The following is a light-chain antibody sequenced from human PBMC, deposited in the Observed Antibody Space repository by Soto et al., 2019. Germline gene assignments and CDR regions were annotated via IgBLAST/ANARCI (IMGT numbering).Light chain of an antibody. Sequence: QSVLTQPPSASWTPGQTVTISCSGSGSNIGENAVNWYQHLPGTAPQLLIYSNALRPSGVPHRFSGSKSGTAGSLAISGLQSEDEAHYYCAAWDDSLKAMLFGGGTKLTVL. J-gene: IGLJ3*02. CDR2: SNA. V-gene: IGLV1-44*01. CDR1: GSNIGENA. CDR3: AAWDDSLKAML.